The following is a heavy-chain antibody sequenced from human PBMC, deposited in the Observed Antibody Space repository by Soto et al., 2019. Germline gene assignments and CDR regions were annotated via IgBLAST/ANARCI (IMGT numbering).Heavy chain of an antibody. Sequence: QVQLVQSGAEVKKPGASVKVSCRASGYTFTIYGISWVRQAPGQGLEWMGWISAYNGNTNYAQKLQGRVTMTTDTSTSTAYMELRSLRSDDTAVYYCVRSYTSSLHDAFDIWGQGTMVTVSS. CDR3: VRSYTSSLHDAFDI. D-gene: IGHD6-13*01. CDR2: ISAYNGNT. J-gene: IGHJ3*02. V-gene: IGHV1-18*01. CDR1: GYTFTIYG.